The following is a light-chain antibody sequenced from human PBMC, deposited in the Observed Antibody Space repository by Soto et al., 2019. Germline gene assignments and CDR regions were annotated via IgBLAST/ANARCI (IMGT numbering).Light chain of an antibody. CDR1: SSDVGFYNY. V-gene: IGLV2-14*01. J-gene: IGLJ1*01. CDR3: SSYTTSSTRV. CDR2: EVS. Sequence: QSALTQPASVSGSPGQSIAISCTGSSSDVGFYNYVSWYQQHPGEVPKLIIFEVSNRPSGVSNRFSGSKSGSTASLTISGLQAEDEAAYYCSSYTTSSTRVFGTGTQLTVL.